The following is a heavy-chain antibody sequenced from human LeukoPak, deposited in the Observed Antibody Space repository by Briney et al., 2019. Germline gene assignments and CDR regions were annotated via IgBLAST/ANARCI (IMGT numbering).Heavy chain of an antibody. V-gene: IGHV4-59*01. CDR2: IYNSRDT. J-gene: IGHJ4*02. D-gene: IGHD6-13*01. CDR1: GGSLSSYY. CDR3: ARKGPIAATGPDY. Sequence: SETLSLTCTVSGGSLSSYYWSWIRQPPGKGLEWLGYIYNSRDTNYNPSLNSRVTFSVDTSKNQFSLKLSSVTAADTAVYYCARKGPIAATGPDYWGQGTLVTVSS.